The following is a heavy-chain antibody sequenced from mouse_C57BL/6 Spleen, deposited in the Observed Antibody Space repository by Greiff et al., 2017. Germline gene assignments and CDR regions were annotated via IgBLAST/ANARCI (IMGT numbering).Heavy chain of an antibody. Sequence: EAQLHQSGPELVKPGASVKMSCTASGYTFTDSNMHWVKQSHGKSLEWIGYINPNNGGTSYNQKFKGKATLTVNKSSSTAYMELRSLTSEDSAVYYCAIHWDYFDYWGQGTTLTVSS. J-gene: IGHJ2*01. CDR2: INPNNGGT. CDR3: AIHWDYFDY. CDR1: GYTFTDSN. V-gene: IGHV1-22*01.